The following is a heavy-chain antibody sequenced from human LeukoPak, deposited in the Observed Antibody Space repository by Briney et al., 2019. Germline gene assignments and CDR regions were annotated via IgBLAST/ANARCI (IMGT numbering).Heavy chain of an antibody. Sequence: SETLSLTCTVSGGSISSNYWSWIRPPPGRGLEWIGSIYNSGTTNYNPSLKSRVTISIDTSKKQFSLKLNSVTAADTAVYYCAAESERWLLRSWGQGTLVTVSS. J-gene: IGHJ4*02. CDR1: GGSISSNY. V-gene: IGHV4-59*01. D-gene: IGHD6-19*01. CDR3: AAESERWLLRS. CDR2: IYNSGTT.